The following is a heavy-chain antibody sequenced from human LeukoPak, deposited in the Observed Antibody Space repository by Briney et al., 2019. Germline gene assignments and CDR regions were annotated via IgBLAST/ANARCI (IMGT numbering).Heavy chain of an antibody. CDR3: ARVRHGAFDI. J-gene: IGHJ3*02. CDR2: IYYSGST. CDR1: GGSISSYY. V-gene: IGHV4-59*01. Sequence: SETLSLTCTVSGGSISSYYWSWIRQPPGKGLEWIGYIYYSGSTNYNPSLKGRVTISVDTSKNQFSLKLSSVTAADTAVYYCARVRHGAFDIWGQGTMVTVSS.